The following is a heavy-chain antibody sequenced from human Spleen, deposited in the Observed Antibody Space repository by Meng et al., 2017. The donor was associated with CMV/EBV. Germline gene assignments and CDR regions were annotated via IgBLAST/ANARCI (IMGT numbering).Heavy chain of an antibody. V-gene: IGHV3-9*01. CDR2: ISWNSANI. D-gene: IGHD3-16*01. CDR3: VKGGLALHW. J-gene: IGHJ4*02. CDR1: GFTFKNFW. Sequence: SLKISCAASGFTFKNFWMHWVRQAPGKGLDWVSSISWNSANIAYAASVKGRFTISRDNANNSLYLQMNSLSPEDTALYYCVKGGLALHWGGQGTLVTVSS.